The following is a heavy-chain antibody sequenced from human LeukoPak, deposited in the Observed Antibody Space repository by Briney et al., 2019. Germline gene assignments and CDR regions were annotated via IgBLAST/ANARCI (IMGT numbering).Heavy chain of an antibody. Sequence: ASVKVSCKASGYTFTGYYMHWVRQAPGQGLEWMGWINPNSGGTNYAQKSQGRVIMTRGTSISTAYMELSRLRSDDTAVYYCARGQVRGVTLAPLDYWGQGTLVTVSS. CDR1: GYTFTGYY. CDR2: INPNSGGT. CDR3: ARGQVRGVTLAPLDY. J-gene: IGHJ4*02. V-gene: IGHV1-2*02. D-gene: IGHD3-10*01.